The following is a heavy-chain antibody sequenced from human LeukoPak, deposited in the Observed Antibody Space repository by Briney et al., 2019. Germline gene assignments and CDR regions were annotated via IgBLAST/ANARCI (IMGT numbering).Heavy chain of an antibody. V-gene: IGHV4-38-2*02. Sequence: SETLSLTCTVSGYSISSGYYWGWIRQPPGKGLEWIGSIYHSGSTYYNPSLKSRVTISVDTSKNQFSLKLSSVTAADTAVYYCARVRGGATMDVWGKGTTVTVSS. CDR3: ARVRGGATMDV. D-gene: IGHD3-10*01. CDR2: IYHSGST. CDR1: GYSISSGYY. J-gene: IGHJ6*03.